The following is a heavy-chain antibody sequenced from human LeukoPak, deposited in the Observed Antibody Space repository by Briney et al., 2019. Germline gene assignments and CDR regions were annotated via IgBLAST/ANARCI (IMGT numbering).Heavy chain of an antibody. CDR2: ISSSSSYI. Sequence: GGSLRLSCAASGFTFSSYEMNWVRQAPGKGVEWVSYISSSSSYIYYADSVKGRFTISRDNAKNSLYLQMNSLRTEDTAVYYCARDRKWLPHALAYYYYYMDVWGKGTTVTVSS. V-gene: IGHV3-21*05. D-gene: IGHD5-24*01. CDR1: GFTFSSYE. J-gene: IGHJ6*03. CDR3: ARDRKWLPHALAYYYYYMDV.